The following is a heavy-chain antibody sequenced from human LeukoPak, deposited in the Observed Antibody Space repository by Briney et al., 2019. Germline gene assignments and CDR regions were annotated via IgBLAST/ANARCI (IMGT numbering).Heavy chain of an antibody. V-gene: IGHV4-34*01. CDR1: GGSFSGYY. D-gene: IGHD6-6*01. J-gene: IGHJ4*02. Sequence: PSETLSLTCAVYGGSFSGYYWSWIRQPPGKGLDWIGEINHSGSTNYNPSLKSRVTISVDTSKNQFSLKLSSVTAADTAVYYCARWGYTIAALPFDYWGQGTLVTVSS. CDR2: INHSGST. CDR3: ARWGYTIAALPFDY.